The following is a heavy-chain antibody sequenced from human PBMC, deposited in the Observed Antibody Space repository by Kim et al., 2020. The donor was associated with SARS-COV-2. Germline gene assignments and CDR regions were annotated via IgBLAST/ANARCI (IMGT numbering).Heavy chain of an antibody. Sequence: SETLSLTCTVSGGSISSSSYYWGWIRQPPGKGLEWIGSIYCSGSTYYNPSLKSRVTISVDTSKHQFSLRLSSVTAADTAVYYCASNYSSGWFGELVDYWGQGTLVTVSS. J-gene: IGHJ4*02. CDR1: GGSISSSSYY. CDR3: ASNYSSGWFGELVDY. V-gene: IGHV4-39*01. CDR2: IYCSGST. D-gene: IGHD6-19*01.